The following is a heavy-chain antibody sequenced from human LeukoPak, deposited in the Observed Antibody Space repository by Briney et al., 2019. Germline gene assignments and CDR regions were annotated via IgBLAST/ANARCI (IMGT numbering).Heavy chain of an antibody. J-gene: IGHJ3*02. D-gene: IGHD6-13*01. Sequence: GGSLRLSCAASGFTFSSYAMSWVRQAPGKGLERVSAISDSGGSTYYADSVKGRFSISRDNSKNTLYLQMNSLRAEDTAVYYCAKVSGSSWYGGAFDIWGQGTMVTVSS. V-gene: IGHV3-23*01. CDR1: GFTFSSYA. CDR2: ISDSGGST. CDR3: AKVSGSSWYGGAFDI.